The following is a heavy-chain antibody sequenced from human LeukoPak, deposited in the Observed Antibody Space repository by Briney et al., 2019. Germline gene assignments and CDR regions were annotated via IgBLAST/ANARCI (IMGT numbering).Heavy chain of an antibody. CDR3: AKDHSPRSLIAAIKLDAFDI. CDR1: VFPFSRYS. V-gene: IGHV3-48*01. D-gene: IGHD6-6*01. Sequence: GGSLRLSCTTSVFPFSRYSMNWVRQAPGKGLEWVSYITSSGDTIYYADSVKGRFTISRDNSKNTLYLQMNSLRAEDTAVYYCAKDHSPRSLIAAIKLDAFDIWGQGTMVTVSS. J-gene: IGHJ3*02. CDR2: ITSSGDTI.